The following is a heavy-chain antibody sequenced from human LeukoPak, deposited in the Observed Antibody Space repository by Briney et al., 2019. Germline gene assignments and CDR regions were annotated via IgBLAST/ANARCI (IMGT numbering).Heavy chain of an antibody. CDR3: ASIAAAGTEEFDY. V-gene: IGHV3-7*01. CDR2: IKQDGSEK. CDR1: GFTFSSYW. J-gene: IGHJ4*02. Sequence: GGSLRLSCAASGFTFSSYWMSWVRQAPGKGLEWVANIKQDGSEKYYVDSVKGRFTISRDNAKNSLYLQMNSLGAEDTAVYYCASIAAAGTEEFDYWGQGTLVTVSS. D-gene: IGHD6-13*01.